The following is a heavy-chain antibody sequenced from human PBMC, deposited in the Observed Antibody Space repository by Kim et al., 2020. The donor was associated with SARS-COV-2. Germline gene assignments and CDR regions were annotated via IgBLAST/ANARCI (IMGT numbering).Heavy chain of an antibody. Sequence: GGSLRLSCAASGFTFSSYGMHWVRQAPGKGLEWVAVISYDGSNKYYADSVKGRFTISRDNSKNTLYLQMNSLRAEDTAVYYCAKGSGYCSSTSCYPVYWGQGTLVTVSS. V-gene: IGHV3-30*18. CDR1: GFTFSSYG. CDR3: AKGSGYCSSTSCYPVY. CDR2: ISYDGSNK. D-gene: IGHD2-2*01. J-gene: IGHJ4*02.